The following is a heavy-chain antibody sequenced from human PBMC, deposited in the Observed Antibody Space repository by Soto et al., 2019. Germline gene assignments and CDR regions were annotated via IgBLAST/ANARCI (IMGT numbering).Heavy chain of an antibody. CDR2: IKSKTDGGTT. V-gene: IGHV3-15*07. CDR3: TTDPYGYSYGLRFYYYYGMDV. Sequence: EVQLVESGGGLVKPGGSLRLSCAASGFTFSNAWMNWVRQAPGKGLEWVGRIKSKTDGGTTDYAAPVKGRFTISRDDSKNTLYLQMNSLKTDDTAVYYCTTDPYGYSYGLRFYYYYGMDVWGQGTTVTVSS. CDR1: GFTFSNAW. D-gene: IGHD5-18*01. J-gene: IGHJ6*02.